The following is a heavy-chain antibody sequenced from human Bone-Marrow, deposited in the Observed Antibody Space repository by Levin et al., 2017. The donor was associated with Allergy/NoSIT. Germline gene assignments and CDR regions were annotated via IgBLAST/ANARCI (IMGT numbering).Heavy chain of an antibody. CDR2: ISYDGSNK. Sequence: GESLKISCAASGFTFSSYAMHWVRQAPGKGLEWVAVISYDGSNKYYADSVKGRFTISRDNSKNTLYLQMNSLRAEDTAVYYCARHGQWLVRGAFDIWGQGTMVTVSS. D-gene: IGHD6-19*01. CDR3: ARHGQWLVRGAFDI. V-gene: IGHV3-30-3*01. J-gene: IGHJ3*02. CDR1: GFTFSSYA.